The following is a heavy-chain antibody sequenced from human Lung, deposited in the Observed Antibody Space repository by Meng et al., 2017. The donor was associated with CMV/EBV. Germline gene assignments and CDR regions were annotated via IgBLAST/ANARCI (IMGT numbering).Heavy chain of an antibody. CDR3: LRRSGGSV. D-gene: IGHD3-10*01. Sequence: SDPTLLQQPAHLFLTFSVSGDSVTNHNWWPSLRQPPGKGLEWIGEIPHRGSSAYNPSLKSPVSMSIDKSNNQFSMELTSVTAADTAVYHCLRRSGGSVWGQGTLVTVSS. V-gene: IGHV4-4*03. CDR1: GDSVTNHNW. J-gene: IGHJ1*01. CDR2: IPHRGSS.